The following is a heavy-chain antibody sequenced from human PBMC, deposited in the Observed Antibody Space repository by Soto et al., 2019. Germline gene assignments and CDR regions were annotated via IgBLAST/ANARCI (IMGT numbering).Heavy chain of an antibody. J-gene: IGHJ1*01. CDR2: IYYSGST. Sequence: SETLSLTCTVSGGSISSGDYYWSWIRQPPGKGLEWIGYIYYSGSTYYNPSLKSRVTISVDTSKNQFSLKLSSVTAADTAVYYCARCSTVTTDLQHWGQGTLVTVSS. CDR3: ARCSTVTTDLQH. CDR1: GGSISSGDYY. V-gene: IGHV4-30-4*01. D-gene: IGHD4-17*01.